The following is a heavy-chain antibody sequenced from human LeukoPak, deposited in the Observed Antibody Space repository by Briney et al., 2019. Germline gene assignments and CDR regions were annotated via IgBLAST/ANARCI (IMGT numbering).Heavy chain of an antibody. CDR1: GCTFSSYW. Sequence: GGSLRLSCAASGCTFSSYWMHWVRQAPGKGLVWVSRINSDASSTSYADSVKGRFTISRENDKNTMYLQMNSRRAEDTAVYYCATGRVVITRDYFDYWGQGTLVTVSS. CDR3: ATGRVVITRDYFDY. D-gene: IGHD3-22*01. J-gene: IGHJ4*02. CDR2: INSDASST. V-gene: IGHV3-74*01.